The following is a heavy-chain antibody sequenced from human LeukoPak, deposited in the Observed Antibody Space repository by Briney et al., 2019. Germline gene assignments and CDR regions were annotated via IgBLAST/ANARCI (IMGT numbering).Heavy chain of an antibody. CDR2: IYSSGTT. J-gene: IGHJ4*02. V-gene: IGHV4-61*05. CDR1: GGSISSSSYY. CDR3: ARGRKSTSGYRVTELGSGYSDY. D-gene: IGHD3-9*01. Sequence: SETLSLTCTVSGGSISSSSYYWGWIRQPPGKGLEWIGYIYSSGTTNYNPSLRSRVSMSVDTSKNQFSLRLSSVTAADTAVYYCARGRKSTSGYRVTELGSGYSDYWGQGTLVTVSS.